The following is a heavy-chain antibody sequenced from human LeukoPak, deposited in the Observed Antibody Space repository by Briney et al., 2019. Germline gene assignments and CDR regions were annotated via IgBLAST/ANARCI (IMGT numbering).Heavy chain of an antibody. CDR2: INPNSGGT. CDR1: GYTFTGYY. Sequence: ASVKVSCKASGYTFTGYYMHWVRQAPGQALEWMGRINPNSGGTNYAQKFQGRVTTTRDTSISTAYMELSRLRSDDTAVYYCARERGKSYYYYYYMDVWGKGTTVTVSS. CDR3: ARERGKSYYYYYYMDV. V-gene: IGHV1-2*06. J-gene: IGHJ6*03.